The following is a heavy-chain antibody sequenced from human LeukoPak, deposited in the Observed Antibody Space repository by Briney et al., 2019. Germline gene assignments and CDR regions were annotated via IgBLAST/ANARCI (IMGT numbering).Heavy chain of an antibody. V-gene: IGHV4-39*01. D-gene: IGHD6-19*01. CDR1: GGSISSSSYY. CDR3: ASQVIAVTFYFDY. Sequence: SETLSLTCTVSGGSISSSSYYWGWIRQPPGKGREWIGSIFYSGSTYYNPSLKSRVTISVDTSKNQFSLKLSSVTAADTAVYYCASQVIAVTFYFDYWGQGTLVAASS. J-gene: IGHJ4*02. CDR2: IFYSGST.